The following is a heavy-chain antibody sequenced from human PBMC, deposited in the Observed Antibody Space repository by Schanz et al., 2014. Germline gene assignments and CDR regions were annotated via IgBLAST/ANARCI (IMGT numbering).Heavy chain of an antibody. J-gene: IGHJ4*02. D-gene: IGHD4-17*01. V-gene: IGHV4-59*04. Sequence: QLQLQESGPGLVKPSETLSLTCTVSGGSISSYYWSWIRQPPGKGLEWIGYIYYSGNTYYNPTLKGRVTRSLDTSKNQFSLKLTSVTAVDTAVYYCAGMATVTYFDFWGQGALXTVSS. CDR1: GGSISSYY. CDR2: IYYSGNT. CDR3: AGMATVTYFDF.